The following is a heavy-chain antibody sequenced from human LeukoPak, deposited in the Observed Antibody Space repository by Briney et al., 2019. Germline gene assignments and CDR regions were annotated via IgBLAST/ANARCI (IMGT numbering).Heavy chain of an antibody. J-gene: IGHJ6*03. D-gene: IGHD1-26*01. Sequence: SETLSLTCSVSGGSISGYYWIWIRQPPGSGLEWVAYIHSSGGTNYNPSLKSRVTISVDTSKNQFSLKLSSVTAADTAVYYCARGKSGSYSYYYYMDVWGKGTTVTVSS. CDR3: ARGKSGSYSYYYYMDV. V-gene: IGHV4-59*12. CDR1: GGSISGYY. CDR2: IHSSGGT.